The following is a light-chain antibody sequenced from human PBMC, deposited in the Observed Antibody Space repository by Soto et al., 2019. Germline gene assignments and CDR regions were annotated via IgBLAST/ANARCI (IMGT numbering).Light chain of an antibody. CDR2: DVN. J-gene: IGLJ2*01. CDR3: SSSTSSSTHVL. CDR1: SSDVGGYNY. V-gene: IGLV2-14*03. Sequence: QSALTQPASVSGSPGQSITISCGGTSSDVGGYNYVSWYQQYPGKAPKLMIYDVNSRPSGVSNRFSGSKSGNTASLTISGLQAEDEAEYYCSSSTSSSTHVLFGGGTKVTVL.